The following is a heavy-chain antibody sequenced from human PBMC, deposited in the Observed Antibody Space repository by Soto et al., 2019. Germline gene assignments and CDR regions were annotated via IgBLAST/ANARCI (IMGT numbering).Heavy chain of an antibody. D-gene: IGHD6-13*01. J-gene: IGHJ6*02. V-gene: IGHV3-21*01. CDR1: GFTFSSYS. CDR3: ARDGLWGSSSLFFTEGFYYDYGMDV. Sequence: EVQLVESGGGLVKPGGSLRLSCAASGFTFSSYSMNWVRQAPGKGLEWVSSISSSSSYIYYADSVKGRFTISRDNAKNSLYLQMNSLRAEDTAVYYCARDGLWGSSSLFFTEGFYYDYGMDVWGQGTTVTVSS. CDR2: ISSSSSYI.